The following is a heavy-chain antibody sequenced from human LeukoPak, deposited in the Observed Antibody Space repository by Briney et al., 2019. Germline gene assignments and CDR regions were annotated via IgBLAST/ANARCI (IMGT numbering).Heavy chain of an antibody. CDR1: GFTFSSYS. D-gene: IGHD6-19*01. V-gene: IGHV3-21*01. CDR2: ISSSSSYI. CDR3: ARAYAGYSSGCSLY. Sequence: GGSLRLSCAASGFTFSSYSMNWVRQAPGKGLEWVSSISSSSSYIYYADSVKGRFTIPRDNAKNSLYLQMNSLRAEGTAVYYCARAYAGYSSGCSLYWGQGTLVTVSS. J-gene: IGHJ4*02.